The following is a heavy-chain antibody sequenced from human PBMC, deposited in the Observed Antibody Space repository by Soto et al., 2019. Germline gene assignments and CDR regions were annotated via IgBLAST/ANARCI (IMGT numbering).Heavy chain of an antibody. D-gene: IGHD2-2*01. Sequence: GGSLRLSCAASGFMFSRSGMTWVRQAPGMRLESVAGIGGSGRNTYYADSVKGRFTISRDNVKNTLSLQMNSLRPEDTAVYYCAKDSGYQLPDNYFYYGLDVWGQGTTVTISS. CDR3: AKDSGYQLPDNYFYYGLDV. CDR2: IGGSGRNT. CDR1: GFMFSRSG. J-gene: IGHJ6*02. V-gene: IGHV3-23*01.